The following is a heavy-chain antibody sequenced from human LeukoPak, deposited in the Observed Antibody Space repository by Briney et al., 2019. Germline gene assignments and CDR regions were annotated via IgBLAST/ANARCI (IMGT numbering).Heavy chain of an antibody. J-gene: IGHJ6*03. V-gene: IGHV4-34*01. CDR2: INHSGST. D-gene: IGHD6-19*01. Sequence: SETLSLTCAVYGGSFSGYYWSWIRQPPGKGLEWIGEINHSGSTNYNPSLKSRVTISVDTSKNQFSLKLSSVTAADTAVYYCATSYSSGWYAGYYYYVDVWGKGTTVTVSS. CDR3: ATSYSSGWYAGYYYYVDV. CDR1: GGSFSGYY.